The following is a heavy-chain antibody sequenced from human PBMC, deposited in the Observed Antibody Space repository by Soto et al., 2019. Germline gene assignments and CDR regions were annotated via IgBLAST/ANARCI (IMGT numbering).Heavy chain of an antibody. CDR3: ARPMGITIFGVVIGTAMADFDY. CDR2: IYPGDSDT. J-gene: IGHJ4*02. D-gene: IGHD3-3*01. CDR1: GYSFTIYW. Sequence: GESLKISGKGSGYSFTIYWIGWVRQRPWKGLEWMGIIYPGDSDTRYSPSFQGQVTISADKSISTAYLQWSSLKASDTAMYYCARPMGITIFGVVIGTAMADFDYWGQGTLVTVSS. V-gene: IGHV5-51*01.